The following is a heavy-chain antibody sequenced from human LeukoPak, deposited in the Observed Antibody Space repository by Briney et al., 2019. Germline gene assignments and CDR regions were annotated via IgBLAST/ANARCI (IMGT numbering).Heavy chain of an antibody. J-gene: IGHJ5*02. Sequence: ASVKVSCKASGYTFTGYYMHWVRQAPGQGLEWMGWINHNSGGTNYAQKFQGRVTMTRDTSISTAYMELSGLRSDDTAMYYCARYSGYDYVIDPWGQGTLVTVSS. CDR1: GYTFTGYY. V-gene: IGHV1-2*02. CDR3: ARYSGYDYVIDP. D-gene: IGHD5-12*01. CDR2: INHNSGGT.